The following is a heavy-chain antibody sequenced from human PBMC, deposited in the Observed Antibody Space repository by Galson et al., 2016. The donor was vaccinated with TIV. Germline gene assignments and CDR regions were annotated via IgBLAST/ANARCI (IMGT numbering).Heavy chain of an antibody. CDR1: GFSFRNYV. D-gene: IGHD1-26*01. CDR3: AKVGKSGDYSLDAFDV. Sequence: SLRLSCAASGFSFRNYVMSWVRLAPGKGLEWVSSLSLSGAYTYYADSVKGRFTISRDNSKYTLFLQLNSLRAEDTAIYFCAKVGKSGDYSLDAFDVWGQGTVVTVSS. V-gene: IGHV3-23*01. J-gene: IGHJ3*01. CDR2: LSLSGAYT.